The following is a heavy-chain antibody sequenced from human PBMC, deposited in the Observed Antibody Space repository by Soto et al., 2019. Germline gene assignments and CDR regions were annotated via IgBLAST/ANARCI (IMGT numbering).Heavy chain of an antibody. D-gene: IGHD1-26*01. CDR2: ITSTTSDI. Sequence: GGSLRLSCAASGFPFSSYNMNWVRQAPGKGLEWVSSITSTTSDIYYADSVKGRFNISRDNAKNSLYLHMNSLRAEDTAVYYCARPYSGSYSFDYWGQGTLVTVS. CDR3: ARPYSGSYSFDY. J-gene: IGHJ4*02. CDR1: GFPFSSYN. V-gene: IGHV3-21*01.